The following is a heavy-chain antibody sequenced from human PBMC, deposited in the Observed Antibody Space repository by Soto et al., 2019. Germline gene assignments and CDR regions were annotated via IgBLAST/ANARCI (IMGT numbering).Heavy chain of an antibody. J-gene: IGHJ6*02. D-gene: IGHD2-15*01. CDR1: GGTFSSYA. CDR2: IIPIFGTA. Sequence: SVKVSCKASGGTFSSYAISWVRQAPGQGLEWMGGIIPIFGTANYAQKFQGRVTITADESTSTAYMELSSLRSEDTAVYYCARETSSYGGYYYGMDVWGQGTTVTVSS. V-gene: IGHV1-69*13. CDR3: ARETSSYGGYYYGMDV.